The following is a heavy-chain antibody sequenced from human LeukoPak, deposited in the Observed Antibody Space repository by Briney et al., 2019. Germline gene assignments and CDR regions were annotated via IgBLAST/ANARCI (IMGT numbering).Heavy chain of an antibody. CDR3: AKVTSGYDTRDY. CDR1: GFTFSSYA. J-gene: IGHJ4*02. V-gene: IGHV3-23*01. Sequence: GGSLRLSCAASGFTFSSYAMSWVRQAPGKGLAWVSAIGGSGGSTYYTDSVKGRFTVSRDNSKNTLYLQMNSLRAEDTAVYYCAKVTSGYDTRDYWGQGTLVTVSS. D-gene: IGHD5-12*01. CDR2: IGGSGGST.